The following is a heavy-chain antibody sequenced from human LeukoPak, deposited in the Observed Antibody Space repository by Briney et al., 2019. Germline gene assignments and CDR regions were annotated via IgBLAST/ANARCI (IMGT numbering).Heavy chain of an antibody. V-gene: IGHV3-33*01. CDR1: GFTFSSYG. CDR3: ARDLLLWFGELSNSPDY. Sequence: PGGSLRLSCATSGFTFSSYGMHWVRQAPGKGLEWVAVIWYDGSNKYYADSAKGRYAISRDNSKNTLYLQMNSLRAEDTAVYYCARDLLLWFGELSNSPDYWGQGTLVTVSS. J-gene: IGHJ4*02. D-gene: IGHD3-10*01. CDR2: IWYDGSNK.